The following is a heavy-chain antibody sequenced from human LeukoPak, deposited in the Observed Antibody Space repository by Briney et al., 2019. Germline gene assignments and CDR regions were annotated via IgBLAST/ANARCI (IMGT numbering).Heavy chain of an antibody. Sequence: IPSETLSLTCTVSGGSISNYYWSWIRQPARKGLEWIGRIYTSGSTNFNPSLKSRVTMSLDTSKNQFSLKLSSVTAADTAVYYCARVRSYGGYYGSGTFDYWGQGTLVTVSS. CDR1: GGSISNYY. CDR2: IYTSGST. CDR3: ARVRSYGGYYGSGTFDY. D-gene: IGHD3-10*01. J-gene: IGHJ4*02. V-gene: IGHV4-4*07.